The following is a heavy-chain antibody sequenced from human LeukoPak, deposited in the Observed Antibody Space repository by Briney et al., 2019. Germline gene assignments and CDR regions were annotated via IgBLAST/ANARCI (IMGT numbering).Heavy chain of an antibody. J-gene: IGHJ4*02. D-gene: IGHD3-16*02. V-gene: IGHV3-7*03. CDR1: GFTFSSYW. CDR2: IKQVGSEK. CDR3: AREFDDYVWGSYRYPILDY. Sequence: PGGSLSLSCAASGFTFSSYWMSWVRHAPGNGREWVANIKQVGSEKYYVDSVKGRFTISRDNAKNSLYLQMNSLRAEDTAVYYCAREFDDYVWGSYRYPILDYWGQGTLVTVSS.